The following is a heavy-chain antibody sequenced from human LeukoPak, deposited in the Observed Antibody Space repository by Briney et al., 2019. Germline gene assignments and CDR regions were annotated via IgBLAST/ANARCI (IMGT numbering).Heavy chain of an antibody. CDR3: ATHSDGYNWDFDY. Sequence: SETLSLTCSVSGGSIGSSSYYCGWIRQPPGKGLAWIGSIYDSGSTYYNPSLKSRVTISVDTSKNQFSLKLSSLTAADTAVYYCATHSDGYNWDFDYWGRGILVTVSS. CDR1: GGSIGSSSYY. CDR2: IYDSGST. D-gene: IGHD5-24*01. V-gene: IGHV4-39*01. J-gene: IGHJ4*02.